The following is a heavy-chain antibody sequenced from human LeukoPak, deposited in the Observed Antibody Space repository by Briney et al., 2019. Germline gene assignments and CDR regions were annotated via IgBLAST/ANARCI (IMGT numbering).Heavy chain of an antibody. CDR1: GGTFSSYA. CDR3: ARVGWRNSYSYGHHSPHFDY. J-gene: IGHJ4*02. CDR2: ISAYNGNT. D-gene: IGHD5-18*01. V-gene: IGHV1-18*01. Sequence: GSSVKVSCKASGGTFSSYAISWVRQAPGQGLEWMGWISAYNGNTNYAQKLQGRVTMTTDTSTSTTYMELRSLRSDDTAVYYCARVGWRNSYSYGHHSPHFDYWGQGTLVTVSS.